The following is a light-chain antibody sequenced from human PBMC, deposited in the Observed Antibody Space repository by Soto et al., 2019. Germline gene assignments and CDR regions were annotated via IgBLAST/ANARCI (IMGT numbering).Light chain of an antibody. V-gene: IGKV1-5*01. CDR2: DAS. CDR1: QGISSW. Sequence: DSQMTQSPSTLSASGGDRVTITCRASQGISSWWAGYQQKPGKAPKLLIYDASSFESGVPSSFSGSGSGTEFSLTISSRRPDDCENYYCQPDNSYLTFGGGTKVEI. CDR3: QPDNSYLT. J-gene: IGKJ4*01.